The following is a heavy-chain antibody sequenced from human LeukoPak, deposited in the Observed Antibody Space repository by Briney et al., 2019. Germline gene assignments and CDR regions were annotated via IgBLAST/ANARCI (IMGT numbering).Heavy chain of an antibody. CDR2: ISESGGDT. CDR3: VKGGWFDY. J-gene: IGHJ4*02. V-gene: IGHV3-23*01. D-gene: IGHD6-19*01. Sequence: PGGSLRLSCAASGLTFSSYAMSWVRQAPGKGLEWVSAISESGGDTQYGDSVKGRFTISRDNSKNTLYLQMNTLRADDTAVYYCVKGGWFDYWGQGTLVTVSS. CDR1: GLTFSSYA.